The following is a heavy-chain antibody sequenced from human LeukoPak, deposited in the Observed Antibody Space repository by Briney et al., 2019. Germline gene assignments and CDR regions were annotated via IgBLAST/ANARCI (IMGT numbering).Heavy chain of an antibody. V-gene: IGHV3-47*01. D-gene: IGHD2-15*01. CDR2: IGTGGDT. J-gene: IGHJ4*02. CDR3: ARGSRCSGGSCYVYYFDY. CDR1: GFAFSSYA. Sequence: GGSLRLSCAASGFAFSSYALHWVRRAPGKGLEWVSAIGTGGDTYYADAVMGRFTISRDNAKKSLDLHMNSLIAEDMAVYYCARGSRCSGGSCYVYYFDYWGQGTLVTVSS.